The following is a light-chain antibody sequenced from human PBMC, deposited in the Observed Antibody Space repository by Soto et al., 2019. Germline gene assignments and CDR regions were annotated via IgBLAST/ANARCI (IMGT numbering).Light chain of an antibody. Sequence: QSALTQPASVSGSPGQSITISCTGTSSDVGGYNYVSWYQQHPGKAPKLMIYDVTYRPSWVSNRFSGSKSGNTASLTISGLQAADEADYFCSSYTSLSTYVVFGGGTKLTVL. CDR3: SSYTSLSTYVV. J-gene: IGLJ2*01. CDR1: SSDVGGYNY. V-gene: IGLV2-14*01. CDR2: DVT.